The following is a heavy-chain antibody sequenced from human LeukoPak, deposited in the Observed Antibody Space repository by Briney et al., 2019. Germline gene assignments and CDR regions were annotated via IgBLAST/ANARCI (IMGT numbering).Heavy chain of an antibody. CDR2: MYYSGST. V-gene: IGHV4-59*01. J-gene: IGHJ5*02. Sequence: SETLSLTCTVSGGSISSYYWSWIRQPPGKGLEWIGYMYYSGSTNYNPSLKSRVTISVDTSKNQFSLKLSSVTAADTAVYYCARVFLGRAAGTSPWFDPWGQGTLVTVSS. D-gene: IGHD6-13*01. CDR1: GGSISSYY. CDR3: ARVFLGRAAGTSPWFDP.